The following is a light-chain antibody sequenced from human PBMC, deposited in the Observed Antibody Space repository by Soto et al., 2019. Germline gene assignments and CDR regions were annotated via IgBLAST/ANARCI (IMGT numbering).Light chain of an antibody. J-gene: IGKJ5*01. Sequence: DIVMTQSPDSLAVSLGERATINCKSSQSVLYSSNNKNYLAWYQQKPGQPPKLIIYWASTRESGVPDRFSGSGSGTAVTLTSTSLQAEDVAVYYCQQYDTIDTFGQGTRLEIK. CDR1: QSVLYSSNNKNY. CDR2: WAS. V-gene: IGKV4-1*01. CDR3: QQYDTIDT.